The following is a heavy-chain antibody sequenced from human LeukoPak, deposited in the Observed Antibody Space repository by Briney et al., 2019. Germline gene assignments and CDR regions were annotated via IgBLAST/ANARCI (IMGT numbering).Heavy chain of an antibody. CDR1: GFTFSSYA. J-gene: IGHJ6*02. Sequence: GRSLRLSCAASGFTFSSYAMHWVRQAPGKGLEWVAVISYDGSNKYYADSVKGRFTISRDNSKNTLYLQMNSLRAEDTAVYYCAREVCSSTSCSEDVWGQGTTVTVSS. D-gene: IGHD2-2*01. V-gene: IGHV3-30-3*01. CDR3: AREVCSSTSCSEDV. CDR2: ISYDGSNK.